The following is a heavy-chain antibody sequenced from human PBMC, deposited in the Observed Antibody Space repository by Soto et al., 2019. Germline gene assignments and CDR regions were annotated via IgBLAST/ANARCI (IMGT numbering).Heavy chain of an antibody. CDR2: ISYDGSNK. Sequence: GGALRLSCAASGFTFSSYAMHWVRQAPGKGLEWVAVISYDGSNKYYADSVKGRFTISRDNSKNTLYLQMNSLRAEDTAVYYCARNRDYAFDYWGRGTLVTVSS. J-gene: IGHJ4*02. CDR1: GFTFSSYA. V-gene: IGHV3-30-3*01. D-gene: IGHD4-17*01. CDR3: ARNRDYAFDY.